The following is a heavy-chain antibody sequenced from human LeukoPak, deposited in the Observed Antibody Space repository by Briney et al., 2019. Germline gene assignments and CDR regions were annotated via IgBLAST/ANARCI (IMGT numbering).Heavy chain of an antibody. J-gene: IGHJ5*02. Sequence: SETLSLTCTVSGYSISSGYYWGWIRQPPGKGLEWIGSIYHSGSTYYNPSLKSRVTISVDTSKNQFSLKLSSVTAADTAVYYCARGYYDILAGYYKGNWFDPWGQGTLVTVSS. V-gene: IGHV4-38-2*02. D-gene: IGHD3-9*01. CDR2: IYHSGST. CDR1: GYSISSGYY. CDR3: ARGYYDILAGYYKGNWFDP.